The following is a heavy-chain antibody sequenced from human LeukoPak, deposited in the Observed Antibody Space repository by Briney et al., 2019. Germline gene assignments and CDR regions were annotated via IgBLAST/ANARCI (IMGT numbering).Heavy chain of an antibody. CDR1: GGSISSGSYY. CDR3: AGMVTSPYYYMDV. J-gene: IGHJ6*03. CDR2: IYTSGST. Sequence: SQTLSLTCTVSGGSISSGSYYWSWIRQPAGTGMEWIGRIYTSGSTNYNPSLKSRVTISVDTSKNQFSLKLSSVTAADTAVYYCAGMVTSPYYYMDVWGKGTTVTVSS. D-gene: IGHD5-18*01. V-gene: IGHV4-61*02.